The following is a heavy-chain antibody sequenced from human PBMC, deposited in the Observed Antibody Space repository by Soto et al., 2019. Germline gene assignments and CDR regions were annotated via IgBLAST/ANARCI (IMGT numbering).Heavy chain of an antibody. D-gene: IGHD3-16*01. V-gene: IGHV3-23*01. CDR2: ISRVDDST. CDR1: GFTFNTYA. CDR3: VSGGSGNHFGSYVDF. Sequence: WSLGLWCAASGFTFNTYAMNWVRQAPGKGLEWVSAISRVDDSTYYADSVKGRFIISRDNSQNTLYLQMNSLRAEATALYYCVSGGSGNHFGSYVDFWGQGT. J-gene: IGHJ4*02.